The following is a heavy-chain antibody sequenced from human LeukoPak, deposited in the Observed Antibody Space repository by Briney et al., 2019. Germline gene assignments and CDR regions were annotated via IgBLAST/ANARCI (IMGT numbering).Heavy chain of an antibody. V-gene: IGHV4-31*03. CDR1: GGSIRSGDYY. J-gene: IGHJ4*02. D-gene: IGHD3-16*02. Sequence: PSETLSLTCTVSGGSIRSGDYYWSWIRQHPGKGLEWIGYISYSGSTYYNPSLKSRLTISVDRSKNQISLRLSSVTAADTAVYYCATSPAGLSDFDYWGQGTLVTVSS. CDR3: ATSPAGLSDFDY. CDR2: ISYSGST.